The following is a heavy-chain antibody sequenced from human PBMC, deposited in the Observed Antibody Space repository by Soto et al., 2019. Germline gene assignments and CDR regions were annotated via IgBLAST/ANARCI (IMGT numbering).Heavy chain of an antibody. V-gene: IGHV4-4*07. CDR3: ACLYNWNGWSDY. J-gene: IGHJ4*02. Sequence: QVQLQESGPGLVXXXXXLSLTCTVSGVSITSYYWSWIRQPAGKGLEWIGRIYSSGSTNYNPSLKSRVTMSIDTSKNQFSLKLSSVTAADTAVYYCACLYNWNGWSDYWGQGTLVTVSS. D-gene: IGHD1-20*01. CDR2: IYSSGST. CDR1: GVSITSYY.